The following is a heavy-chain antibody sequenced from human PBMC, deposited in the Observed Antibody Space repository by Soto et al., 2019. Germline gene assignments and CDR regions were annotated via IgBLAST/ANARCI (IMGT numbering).Heavy chain of an antibody. CDR3: AKDFRGGVDFWNGYSGPDP. D-gene: IGHD3-3*01. CDR1: GYTFSNYD. J-gene: IGHJ5*02. Sequence: ASVKVSCKASGYTFSNYDINWVRQATGQGLEWMGWLNPNTDKTGSAQKFQGRVTMTRNTSLSTAYLELSGLRSDDAAVYYCAKDFRGGVDFWNGYSGPDPWGQGTQVTVSS. CDR2: LNPNTDKT. V-gene: IGHV1-8*01.